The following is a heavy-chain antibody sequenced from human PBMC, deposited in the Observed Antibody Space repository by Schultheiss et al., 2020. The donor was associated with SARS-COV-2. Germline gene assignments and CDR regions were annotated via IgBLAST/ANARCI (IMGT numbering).Heavy chain of an antibody. V-gene: IGHV5-51*01. Sequence: GGSLRLSCKGSGYSFTSYWIGWVRQMPGKGLEWMGIIYPGDSDTNYSPSFQGHVTISADKSISTAYLQWSSLKASDTAMYYCARHGITMVRGADPGYYGMDVWGQGTTVTVSS. CDR3: ARHGITMVRGADPGYYGMDV. D-gene: IGHD3-10*01. CDR2: IYPGDSDT. CDR1: GYSFTSYW. J-gene: IGHJ6*02.